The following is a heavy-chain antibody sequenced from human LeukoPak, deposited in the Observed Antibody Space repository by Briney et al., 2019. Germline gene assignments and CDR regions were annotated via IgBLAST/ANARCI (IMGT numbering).Heavy chain of an antibody. D-gene: IGHD3-3*01. J-gene: IGHJ4*02. CDR2: ISGSGSGYNT. Sequence: GGSLRLSCAASGFTFSSYAMNWVRQAPGKGLEWVSAISGSGSGYNTYYADSVKGRFTISTDNAKNSLYLQMNSLTAEDTAVYYCARDYYDFWSGYPSYWGQGTLVTVSS. CDR3: ARDYYDFWSGYPSY. V-gene: IGHV3-23*01. CDR1: GFTFSSYA.